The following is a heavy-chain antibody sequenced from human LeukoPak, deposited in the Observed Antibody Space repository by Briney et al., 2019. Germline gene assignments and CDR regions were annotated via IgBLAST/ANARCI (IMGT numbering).Heavy chain of an antibody. V-gene: IGHV1-69*05. CDR2: IIPIFGTA. Sequence: GSSVKVSCKASGGTFSSYAISWVRQAPGQGLEWMGGIIPIFGTANYAQKFQGRVMITTDESTSTAYMELSSLRSEDTAVYYCARGPQLDTVTSYYFDYWGQGTLVTVSS. J-gene: IGHJ4*02. D-gene: IGHD5-18*01. CDR3: ARGPQLDTVTSYYFDY. CDR1: GGTFSSYA.